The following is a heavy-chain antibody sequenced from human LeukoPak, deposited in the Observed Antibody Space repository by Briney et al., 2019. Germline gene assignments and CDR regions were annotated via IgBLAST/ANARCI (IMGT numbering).Heavy chain of an antibody. V-gene: IGHV3-23*01. D-gene: IGHD2-15*01. Sequence: AGGSLRLSCAASGFPFSSHAMSWVRQPPGKGLEWVAAISNGKTYYADSVRGRFAISRDDSTNTVYLHMNSPRDEDTALYHCVREAGYCAPVCVKTNWFDPWGQGTLVTVSS. CDR2: ISNGKT. J-gene: IGHJ5*02. CDR3: VREAGYCAPVCVKTNWFDP. CDR1: GFPFSSHA.